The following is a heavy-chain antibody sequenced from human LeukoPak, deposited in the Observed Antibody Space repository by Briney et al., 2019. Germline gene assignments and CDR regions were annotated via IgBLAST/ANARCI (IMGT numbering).Heavy chain of an antibody. CDR1: GYTFTGYY. V-gene: IGHV1-46*01. CDR3: ARRKPRLGDFDY. Sequence: ASVKVSCKASGYTFTGYYMHWVRQAPGQGLEWMGIINPSGGSTSYAQKFQGRVTMTRDMSTSTVYMELSSLRSEDTAVYYCARRKPRLGDFDYWGQGTLVTVSS. D-gene: IGHD6-25*01. J-gene: IGHJ4*02. CDR2: INPSGGST.